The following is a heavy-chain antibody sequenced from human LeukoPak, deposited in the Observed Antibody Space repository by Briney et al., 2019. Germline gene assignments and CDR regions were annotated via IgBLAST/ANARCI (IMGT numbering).Heavy chain of an antibody. J-gene: IGHJ4*02. V-gene: IGHV3-21*06. Sequence: GGSLRLSCAPSGFTFNSYSMHWVRQAPGKGLEWVSSISTINTYIYYADSVKGRFTISRDNAKSSLYLQMGSLRAEDTAVYYCANSEGVGATADYWGQGTLVAVSS. CDR2: ISTINTYI. CDR1: GFTFNSYS. CDR3: ANSEGVGATADY. D-gene: IGHD1-26*01.